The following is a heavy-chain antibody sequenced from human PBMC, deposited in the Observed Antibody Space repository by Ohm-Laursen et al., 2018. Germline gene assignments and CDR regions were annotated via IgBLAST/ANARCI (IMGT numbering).Heavy chain of an antibody. D-gene: IGHD6-19*01. CDR1: GFTFSNYW. Sequence: SLRLSCAASGFTFSNYWMSWVRQTPGKGLEWVANIKQDGGEKNFADSVKGRFTISRDNAKNSLYLQMNSLRAEDTAVYYCARDGGSGWYDYWGQGALVSVSS. CDR3: ARDGGSGWYDY. J-gene: IGHJ4*02. V-gene: IGHV3-7*01. CDR2: IKQDGGEK.